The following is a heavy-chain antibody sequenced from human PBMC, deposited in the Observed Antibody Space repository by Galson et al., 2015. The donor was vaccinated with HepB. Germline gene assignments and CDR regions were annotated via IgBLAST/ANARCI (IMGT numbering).Heavy chain of an antibody. CDR2: INAGNGNT. CDR1: GYTFTSYA. Sequence: SVKVYCKASGYTFTSYAMHWVRQAPGQRLEWMGWINAGNGNTKYSQKFQGRVTITRDTSASTAYMELSSLRSEDTAVYYCARGVWSGHYYYYYMDVWGKGTTVTVSS. D-gene: IGHD3-3*01. V-gene: IGHV1-3*01. CDR3: ARGVWSGHYYYYYMDV. J-gene: IGHJ6*03.